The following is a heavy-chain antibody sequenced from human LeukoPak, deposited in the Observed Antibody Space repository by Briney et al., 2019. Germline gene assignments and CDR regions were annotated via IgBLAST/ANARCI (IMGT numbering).Heavy chain of an antibody. Sequence: ASVKVSCKAYGYTFTSYDINWVRQATGQGLEWMGWMNPNSGNTGYAQKFQGRVTMTRNTSISTAYMELSSPRSEDTAVYYCASSSSGLRDLDYWGQGTLVTVSS. J-gene: IGHJ4*02. V-gene: IGHV1-8*01. CDR1: GYTFTSYD. CDR2: MNPNSGNT. CDR3: ASSSSGLRDLDY. D-gene: IGHD6-19*01.